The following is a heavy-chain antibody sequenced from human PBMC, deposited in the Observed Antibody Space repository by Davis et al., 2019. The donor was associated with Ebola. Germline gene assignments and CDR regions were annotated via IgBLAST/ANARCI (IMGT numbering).Heavy chain of an antibody. CDR2: INGDGSST. Sequence: GESLKISCAASGFTFSNHWMHWVRQAPGKGLVWVSRINGDGSSTSYADSVKGRFTISRDNAENSLFLQMNSLRGEDTAVYYCARDRGWQQFDYWGQGTLVTVSS. V-gene: IGHV3-74*01. CDR3: ARDRGWQQFDY. D-gene: IGHD1/OR15-1a*01. CDR1: GFTFSNHW. J-gene: IGHJ4*02.